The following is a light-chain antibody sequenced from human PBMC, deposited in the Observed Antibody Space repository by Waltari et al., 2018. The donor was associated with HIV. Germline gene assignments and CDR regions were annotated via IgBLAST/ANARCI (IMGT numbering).Light chain of an antibody. CDR2: QSS. CDR3: QAWDSSSAVV. Sequence: SYELTQSPSVSVSPGQTASITCPGGKLGATYVSWYQQKPGQSPVLVIYQSSKRPSEIPERFSGSNSGDTATLTISGTQAVDEADYYCQAWDSSSAVVFGGGTKLTVL. V-gene: IGLV3-1*01. CDR1: KLGATY. J-gene: IGLJ2*01.